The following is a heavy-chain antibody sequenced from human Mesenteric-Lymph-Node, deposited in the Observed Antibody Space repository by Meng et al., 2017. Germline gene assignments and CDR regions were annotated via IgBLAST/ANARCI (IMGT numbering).Heavy chain of an antibody. Sequence: GESLKISCAASGFTVSSNYMSWVRQAPGKGLEWVSVIYSGGSTYYADSVKGRFTISRHNSKNTLYLQMNSLRAEDTAVYYCARESSGYYPQFDYWGQGKLVNGAS. CDR1: GFTVSSNY. CDR2: IYSGGST. CDR3: ARESSGYYPQFDY. D-gene: IGHD3-22*01. V-gene: IGHV3-53*04. J-gene: IGHJ4*02.